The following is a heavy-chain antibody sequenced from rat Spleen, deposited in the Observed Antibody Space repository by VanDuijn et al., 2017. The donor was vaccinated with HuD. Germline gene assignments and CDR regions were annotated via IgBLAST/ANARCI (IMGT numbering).Heavy chain of an antibody. D-gene: IGHD1-2*01. J-gene: IGHJ2*01. Sequence: EVRLQESGPGLVKPSQSLSLTCSVTGFSITSNYWGWIRKFPGNEMEGIGHINYSGSTTYNPSPKSRISITRDTSKNQFFLQLNSVTTEDTATYFCVRYTAAFSFDYWGQGVMVTVSS. CDR1: GFSITSNY. CDR2: INYSGST. V-gene: IGHV3-1*01. CDR3: VRYTAAFSFDY.